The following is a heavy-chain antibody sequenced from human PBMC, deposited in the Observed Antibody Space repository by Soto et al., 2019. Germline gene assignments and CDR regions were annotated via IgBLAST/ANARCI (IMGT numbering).Heavy chain of an antibody. Sequence: SETLSLTCAVYGGSFSGYYWSWIRQPPGKGLEWIGENNHSGSTNYNPSLKSRVTISVDTSKNQFSLKLSSVTAADTALYYCAREPRIAARSIDYWGQGTLVTVSS. V-gene: IGHV4-34*01. D-gene: IGHD6-6*01. CDR2: NNHSGST. CDR3: AREPRIAARSIDY. J-gene: IGHJ4*02. CDR1: GGSFSGYY.